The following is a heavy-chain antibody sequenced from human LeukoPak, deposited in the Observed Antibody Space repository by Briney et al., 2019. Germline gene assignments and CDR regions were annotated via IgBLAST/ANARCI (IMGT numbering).Heavy chain of an antibody. CDR3: ARRPNYGYYFDY. J-gene: IGHJ4*02. CDR2: IYYSGST. V-gene: IGHV4-59*08. CDR1: GGSISSYC. D-gene: IGHD4-17*01. Sequence: PSETLSLTCTVSGGSISSYCWSWIRQPPGKGLEWIGYIYYSGSTNYNPSLKSRVTISVDTSKNQFSLKLSSVTAADTAVYYCARRPNYGYYFDYWGQGTLVTVSS.